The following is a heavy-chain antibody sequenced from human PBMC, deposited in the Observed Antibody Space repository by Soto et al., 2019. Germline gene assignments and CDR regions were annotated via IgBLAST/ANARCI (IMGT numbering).Heavy chain of an antibody. J-gene: IGHJ5*02. D-gene: IGHD6-19*01. CDR1: GASANTGAYY. Sequence: SETLSLTCTVSGASANTGAYYWTWLRQPPGKGLEWLGYIFYSGSTHYNPSLKSRVTMLVDTSRNQFSLKLKSVTAAGTAVYYCATFVSTGRGRWFDPWGQGTLVTVSS. V-gene: IGHV4-61*08. CDR3: ATFVSTGRGRWFDP. CDR2: IFYSGST.